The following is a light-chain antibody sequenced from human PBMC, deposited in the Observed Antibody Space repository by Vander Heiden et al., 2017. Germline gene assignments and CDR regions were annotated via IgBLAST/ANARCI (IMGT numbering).Light chain of an antibody. CDR3: SSDTSSSAYV. Sequence: QSALTQPASVSGSPGQSITISCTGTSSDVGGYNYVSWYQQHPGKAPKLIISDVTNRPSGVSNRFSGSKSGNTASLTISGLQAEDEADYYCSSDTSSSAYVFGTGTKVTVL. CDR1: SSDVGGYNY. CDR2: DVT. J-gene: IGLJ1*01. V-gene: IGLV2-14*03.